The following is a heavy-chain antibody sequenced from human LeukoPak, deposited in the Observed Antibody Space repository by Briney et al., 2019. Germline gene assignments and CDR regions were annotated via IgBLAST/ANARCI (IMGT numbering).Heavy chain of an antibody. CDR2: IYYSGST. J-gene: IGHJ5*02. CDR1: GGPISSYY. V-gene: IGHV4-59*01. D-gene: IGHD3-9*01. CDR3: ARGKYYDILTGYFYWFDP. Sequence: SETLSLTCTVSGGPISSYYWSWIRQPPGKGLEWIGYIYYSGSTNYNPSLKSRVTISVDTSNKQFSLKLSSVTAADTAVYYCARGKYYDILTGYFYWFDPWGQGTLVTVSS.